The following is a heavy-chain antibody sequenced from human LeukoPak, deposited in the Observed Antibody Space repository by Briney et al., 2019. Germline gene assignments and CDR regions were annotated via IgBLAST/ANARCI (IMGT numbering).Heavy chain of an antibody. CDR3: ARYPRGEGFDY. Sequence: GESLKISCKGFEYSFTTYWIGWVRQMPGKGLEWMGIIYPNDSDTIYGPSFRGQVTISADKSISTAYLQWGSLKASDTAMYYCARYPRGEGFDYWGQGTLVTVSS. J-gene: IGHJ4*02. CDR2: IYPNDSDT. V-gene: IGHV5-51*01. D-gene: IGHD3-16*01. CDR1: EYSFTTYW.